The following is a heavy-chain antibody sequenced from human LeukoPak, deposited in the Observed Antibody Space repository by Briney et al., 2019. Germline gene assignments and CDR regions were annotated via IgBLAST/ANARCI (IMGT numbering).Heavy chain of an antibody. V-gene: IGHV1-2*02. Sequence: ASVKVSCKASGYTFTGYYIHWVRQAPGQGLQWMGWINPNSGGTNYAQKFQGRVTMTRDTSISTAYMELSRLRSDDTAVYYCARGEIVYGGYWGQGTLVTVSS. CDR3: ARGEIVYGGY. D-gene: IGHD2-15*01. J-gene: IGHJ4*02. CDR1: GYTFTGYY. CDR2: INPNSGGT.